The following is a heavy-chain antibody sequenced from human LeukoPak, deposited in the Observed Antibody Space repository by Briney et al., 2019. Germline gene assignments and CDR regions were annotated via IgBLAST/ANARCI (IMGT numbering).Heavy chain of an antibody. D-gene: IGHD3-9*01. CDR3: ARAPVRYFDWLLLDYYYYGMDV. CDR2: IYSGGST. Sequence: GRSLRLSCAASGFTFNDAWMNWVRQAPGKGLEWVSVIYSGGSTYYADSVKGRFTISRDNSKNTLYLQMNSLRAEDTAVYYCARAPVRYFDWLLLDYYYYGMDVWGQGTTVTVSS. V-gene: IGHV3-53*01. J-gene: IGHJ6*02. CDR1: GFTFNDAW.